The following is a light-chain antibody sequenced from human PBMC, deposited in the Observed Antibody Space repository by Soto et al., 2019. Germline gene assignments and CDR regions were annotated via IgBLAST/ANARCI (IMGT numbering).Light chain of an antibody. J-gene: IGLJ3*02. Sequence: QSALTQPASVSGSPGQSITISCTGTSSDVGSYNLVSWYQQHPGKAPKLMIYEGSKRPSGVSNRFSGSKSGNTASLTISGLQAEDEADYYCSSYAGNNIVLFGGGTKLTVL. CDR1: SSDVGSYNL. CDR2: EGS. V-gene: IGLV2-14*02. CDR3: SSYAGNNIVL.